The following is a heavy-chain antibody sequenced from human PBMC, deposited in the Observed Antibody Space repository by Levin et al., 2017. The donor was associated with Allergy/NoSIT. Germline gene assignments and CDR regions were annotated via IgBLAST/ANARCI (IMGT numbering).Heavy chain of an antibody. CDR1: GFTFSSYW. V-gene: IGHV3-7*01. Sequence: GESLKISCAASGFTFSSYWMSWVRQAPGKGLEWVANIKQDGGEKYYVDSVKGRFTISRDNAKNSLYLQMNSLRAEDTAVYYCARDLNWNYGVEFDYWGQGTLVTVSS. CDR3: ARDLNWNYGVEFDY. CDR2: IKQDGGEK. J-gene: IGHJ4*02. D-gene: IGHD1-7*01.